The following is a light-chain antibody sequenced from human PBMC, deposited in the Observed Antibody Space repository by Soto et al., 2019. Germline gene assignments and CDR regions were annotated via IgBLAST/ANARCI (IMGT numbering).Light chain of an antibody. V-gene: IGKV3-20*01. CDR1: QSVSSTY. Sequence: EIVLTQSPGTLSLSPGQRATLSCRASQSVSSTYLAWYQQKPGQAPRLLIYGTSIRATGIPDRFSGSGSGTDFTLTSSRLEPEDFAVYSCQQYGTSPYTFGQGTKLEIK. CDR3: QQYGTSPYT. CDR2: GTS. J-gene: IGKJ2*01.